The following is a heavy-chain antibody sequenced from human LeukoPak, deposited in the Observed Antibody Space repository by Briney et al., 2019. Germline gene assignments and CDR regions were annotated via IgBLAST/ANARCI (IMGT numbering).Heavy chain of an antibody. CDR2: ISAYNGNT. J-gene: IGHJ6*03. CDR3: AREFPHRQYDFWSGYYIANYYYYYMDV. V-gene: IGHV1-18*01. CDR1: GCTFTSYG. D-gene: IGHD3-3*01. Sequence: ASVKVSCKASGCTFTSYGISWVRQAPGQGLEWMGWISAYNGNTNYAQKLQGRVTMTTDTSTSTAYMELRSLRSDDTAVYYCAREFPHRQYDFWSGYYIANYYYYYMDVWGKGTTVTVSS.